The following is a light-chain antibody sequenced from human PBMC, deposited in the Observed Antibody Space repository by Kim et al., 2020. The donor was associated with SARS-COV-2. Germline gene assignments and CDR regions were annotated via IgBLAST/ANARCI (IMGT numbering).Light chain of an antibody. CDR1: SSDVGGYSY. Sequence: GQSITISCTGPSSDVGGYSYISWYQHHPGKAPKLILSDVSDRPSVVSHRFSGSKSGNTASLTISGLQAEDEADYYCTSFTSSKTFVFGIGTKVTVL. CDR3: TSFTSSKTFV. V-gene: IGLV2-14*03. CDR2: DVS. J-gene: IGLJ1*01.